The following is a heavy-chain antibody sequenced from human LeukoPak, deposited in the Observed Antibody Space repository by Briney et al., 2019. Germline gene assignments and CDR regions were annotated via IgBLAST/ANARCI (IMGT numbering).Heavy chain of an antibody. D-gene: IGHD3-10*02. Sequence: PGGSLRLSCAASGFTFSNYGMHWVRQAPGKGLEWLALIWYDGINKYYADSVKGRFTISRDNSKNTLYLQMNSLRAEDTAVYFCAKSYDVHTYSYYCMDVWGKGTTVTVSS. J-gene: IGHJ6*03. CDR3: AKSYDVHTYSYYCMDV. V-gene: IGHV3-33*06. CDR2: IWYDGINK. CDR1: GFTFSNYG.